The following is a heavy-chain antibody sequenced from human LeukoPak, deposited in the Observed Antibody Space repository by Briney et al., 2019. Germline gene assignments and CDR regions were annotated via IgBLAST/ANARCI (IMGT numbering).Heavy chain of an antibody. CDR2: TYYRSKWYN. J-gene: IGHJ4*02. D-gene: IGHD3-22*01. CDR1: GDSVSSNSAA. V-gene: IGHV6-1*01. CDR3: ARSPEAYDSSGYDY. Sequence: SQTLSLTCDISGDSVSSNSAAWNWIRQSPSRGLEWLGRTYYRSKWYNDYEVSVKSRITINPDTSKNQFSLQLNSVTPEDTAVYYCARSPEAYDSSGYDYWGQGTLVTVSS.